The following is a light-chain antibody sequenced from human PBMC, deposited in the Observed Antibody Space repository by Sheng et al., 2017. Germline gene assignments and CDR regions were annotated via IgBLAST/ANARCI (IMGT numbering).Light chain of an antibody. V-gene: IGLV3-21*02. CDR1: NIGQKS. J-gene: IGLJ3*02. CDR2: DDS. CDR3: QVWDSSSAVV. Sequence: SYVLTQPPSVSVAPGQTAKITCEGENIGQKSVHWYQQKPGQAPVVVVYDDSGRPSGIPERFSGSNSGNMATLTISGVEAGDEADFYCQVWDSSSAVVFGGGTKLTVL.